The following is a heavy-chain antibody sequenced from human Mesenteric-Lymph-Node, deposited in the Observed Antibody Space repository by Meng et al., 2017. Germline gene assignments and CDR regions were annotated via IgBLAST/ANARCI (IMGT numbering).Heavy chain of an antibody. Sequence: VELKEAGPGLVKPSETLSRTCAGSGGSISSINWWTWVRQPPGKGLEWIGEIYHSGSTNYNPSLKSRVTISVDKSKNQFSLKLSSVTAADTAVYYCARVAAAGNEWFDPWGQGTLVTVSS. CDR2: IYHSGST. D-gene: IGHD6-13*01. CDR3: ARVAAAGNEWFDP. V-gene: IGHV4-4*02. J-gene: IGHJ5*02. CDR1: GGSISSINW.